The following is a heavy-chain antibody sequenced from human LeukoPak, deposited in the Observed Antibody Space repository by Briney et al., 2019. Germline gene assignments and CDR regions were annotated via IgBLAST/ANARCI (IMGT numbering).Heavy chain of an antibody. CDR1: GYTFTSYD. D-gene: IGHD3-3*01. CDR3: ARGVTFRGYYDFWSGYYPFDP. J-gene: IGHJ5*02. V-gene: IGHV1-8*01. Sequence: GASVKVSCKASGYTFTSYDINWVRQAPGQGLEWMGWMNPNSGNTGYAQKFQGRVTMARNTSISTAYMELSSLRSEDTAVYYCARGVTFRGYYDFWSGYYPFDPWGQGTLVTVSS. CDR2: MNPNSGNT.